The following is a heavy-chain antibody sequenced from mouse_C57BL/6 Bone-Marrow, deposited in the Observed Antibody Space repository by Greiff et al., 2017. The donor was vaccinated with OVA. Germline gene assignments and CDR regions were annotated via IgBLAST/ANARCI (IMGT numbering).Heavy chain of an antibody. J-gene: IGHJ3*01. Sequence: EVKLVESGGGLVQPGGSLKLSCAASGLTFSDYYMYWVRQTPEKRLEWVAYISNGGGSTYYPDTVKGRFTISRDNAKNTLYLQMSRLKAEDTAMYYCARHTARAYWGQGTLVTVSA. CDR3: ARHTARAY. CDR1: GLTFSDYY. V-gene: IGHV5-12*01. CDR2: ISNGGGST.